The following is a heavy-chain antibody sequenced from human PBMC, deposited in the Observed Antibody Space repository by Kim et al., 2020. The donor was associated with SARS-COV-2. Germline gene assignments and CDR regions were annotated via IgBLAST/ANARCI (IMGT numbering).Heavy chain of an antibody. CDR2: IYYSGST. CDR1: GGSISSGGYY. D-gene: IGHD3-16*02. V-gene: IGHV4-31*03. J-gene: IGHJ4*02. Sequence: SETLSLTCTVSGGSISSGGYYWSWIRQHPGKGLEGIGYIYYSGSTYYNPSLKSRVTISVNTSKNQFFLKLSSVTAADTAVYYCARATMITFGGVIDHFDYWGQGTLVTVSS. CDR3: ARATMITFGGVIDHFDY.